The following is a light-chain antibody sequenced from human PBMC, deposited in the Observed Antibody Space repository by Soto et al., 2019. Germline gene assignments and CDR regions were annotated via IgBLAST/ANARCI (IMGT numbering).Light chain of an antibody. Sequence: DIQMTQSPSTLSAFVGDRVTITCRASQSISTWLAWYQQKPGKAPKLLIYDASSLQSGVPSRFSGSGSGTEFTLSISSLQPDDFATYYCQQYNRYSWTFGQGTKVEIK. V-gene: IGKV1-5*01. CDR2: DAS. J-gene: IGKJ1*01. CDR1: QSISTW. CDR3: QQYNRYSWT.